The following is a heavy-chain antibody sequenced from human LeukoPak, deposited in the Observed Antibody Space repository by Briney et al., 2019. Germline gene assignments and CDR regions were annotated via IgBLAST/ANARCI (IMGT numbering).Heavy chain of an antibody. Sequence: SGTLSLTCAVYGGSFSGYYWRWIRQPPGKGLEWIGEINHSGGTNYNPSLKSRVTISVDTSKNQLSLKMSSVTAADTAVYYCTITTGTTLGLMDYWGQGTLVIVSS. CDR1: GGSFSGYY. V-gene: IGHV4-34*01. J-gene: IGHJ4*02. CDR2: INHSGGT. D-gene: IGHD1-1*01. CDR3: TITTGTTLGLMDY.